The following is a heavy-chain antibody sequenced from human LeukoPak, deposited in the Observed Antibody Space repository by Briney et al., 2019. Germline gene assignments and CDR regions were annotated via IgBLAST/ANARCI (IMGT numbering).Heavy chain of an antibody. CDR1: GFTVSSNY. J-gene: IGHJ6*02. Sequence: GGSLRLSCAASGFTVSSNYMSWVRQAPGKGLEWVSVIYSGGSTYYADSVKGRFTISRDNSKNTLYLQMNILRAEDTAVYYCARDRHYYYGMDVWGQGTTVTVSS. V-gene: IGHV3-66*01. CDR2: IYSGGST. CDR3: ARDRHYYYGMDV.